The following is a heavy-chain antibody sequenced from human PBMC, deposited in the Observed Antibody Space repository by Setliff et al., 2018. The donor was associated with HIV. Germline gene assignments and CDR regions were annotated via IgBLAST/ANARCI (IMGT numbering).Heavy chain of an antibody. CDR3: ARSRRDGYNLEAFDI. D-gene: IGHD5-12*01. J-gene: IGHJ3*02. CDR2: IYPGDSDT. Sequence: PGESLKISCKGSGYSFTSYWIGWVRQMPGKGLEWMGIIYPGDSDTRYSPSFQGQVTISADKSISTAYLQWSTLKASDTAMYYCARSRRDGYNLEAFDIWGQGTMVPSPQ. V-gene: IGHV5-51*01. CDR1: GYSFTSYW.